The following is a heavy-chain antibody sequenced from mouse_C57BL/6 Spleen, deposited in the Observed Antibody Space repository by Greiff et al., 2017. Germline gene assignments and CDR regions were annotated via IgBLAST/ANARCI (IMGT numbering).Heavy chain of an antibody. D-gene: IGHD1-1*01. Sequence: QVQLQQSGAELVKPGASVTISCKVSGYAFSSYWMNWVKQRPGKGLVWIGQIYPGDGDTNYNGKFKGKATLTADKSSSTAYMQLSSLTSEDSAVYFCARSGYYGSSDYWGQGTTLTVSS. V-gene: IGHV1-80*01. CDR2: IYPGDGDT. CDR3: ARSGYYGSSDY. J-gene: IGHJ2*01. CDR1: GYAFSSYW.